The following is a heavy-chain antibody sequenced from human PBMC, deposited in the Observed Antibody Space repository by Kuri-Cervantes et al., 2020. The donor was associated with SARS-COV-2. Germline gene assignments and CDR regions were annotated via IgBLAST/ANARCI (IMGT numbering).Heavy chain of an antibody. V-gene: IGHV4-61*01. CDR1: GASMSDPISHYY. D-gene: IGHD3-10*01. CDR2: IFHTGSN. Sequence: SETLSPTCTVFGASMSDPISHYYWNWLRLTPGKGLEWIVYIFHTGSNSQNPPLKRRVTISLDTSKNQFSLSLNSVTPADTAVYYCATKLFGEHGFDPWGQGILVTVSS. CDR3: ATKLFGEHGFDP. J-gene: IGHJ5*02.